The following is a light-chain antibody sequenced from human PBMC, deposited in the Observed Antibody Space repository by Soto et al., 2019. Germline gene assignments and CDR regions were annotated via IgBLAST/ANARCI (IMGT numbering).Light chain of an antibody. J-gene: IGKJ1*01. CDR1: QSLIKN. CDR2: GAS. CDR3: QQYHYWPRM. V-gene: IGKV3-15*01. Sequence: EVVMTQSPDTLSVSPGEGATLSCRASQSLIKNLACFQQKPGQAPRLLIYGASTRVTGVPARFSGSGSGTEFTLTISSLQSEDVALYYCQQYHYWPRMFGPGTKVDI.